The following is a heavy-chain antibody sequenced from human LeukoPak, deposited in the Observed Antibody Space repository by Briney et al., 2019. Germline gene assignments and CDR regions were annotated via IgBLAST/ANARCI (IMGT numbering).Heavy chain of an antibody. CDR3: ARTFRGWSTTHDFYYYYGMDV. D-gene: IGHD6-19*01. CDR2: IYYSGST. J-gene: IGHJ6*02. CDR1: GGSISSYY. V-gene: IGHV4-59*08. Sequence: SETLSLTCTVSGGSISSYYWSRIRQPPGKGLEWIGYIYYSGSTNYNPSLKSRVTISVDTSKNQFSLKLSSVTAADTAVYYCARTFRGWSTTHDFYYYYGMDVWGQGTTVTVSS.